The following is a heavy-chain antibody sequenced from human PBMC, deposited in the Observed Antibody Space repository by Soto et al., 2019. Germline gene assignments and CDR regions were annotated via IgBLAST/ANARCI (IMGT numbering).Heavy chain of an antibody. CDR2: TYFRSKWYN. Sequence: PSQTLSLTCAISGDSVPSNTASWNWIRQSPPRGLEWLGRTYFRSKWYNDYAVSVKSRIIINPDTSNNQFSLQLNSVTPEDTAVYFCAKGDNLGPKTGYAFDPWGQGIMVTVSS. D-gene: IGHD5-12*01. V-gene: IGHV6-1*01. CDR3: AKGDNLGPKTGYAFDP. CDR1: GDSVPSNTAS. J-gene: IGHJ5*02.